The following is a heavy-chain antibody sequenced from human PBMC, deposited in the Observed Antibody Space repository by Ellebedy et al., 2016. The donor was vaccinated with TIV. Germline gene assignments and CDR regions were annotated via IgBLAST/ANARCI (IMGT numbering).Heavy chain of an antibody. V-gene: IGHV1-46*01. CDR1: GYTFTSYY. Sequence: ASVKVSXXASGYTFTSYYMHWVRQAPGQGLEWMGIINPSGGSTSYAQKFQGRVTMTRDTSTSTVYMELSSLRSEDTAVYYCARERGRRIAVVPAGALGYWGQGTLVTVSS. J-gene: IGHJ4*02. CDR3: ARERGRRIAVVPAGALGY. CDR2: INPSGGST. D-gene: IGHD2-2*01.